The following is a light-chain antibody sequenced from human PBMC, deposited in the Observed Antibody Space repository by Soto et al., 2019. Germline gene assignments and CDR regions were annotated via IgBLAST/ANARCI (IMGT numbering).Light chain of an antibody. CDR2: DVT. CDR1: SSNVGRYKY. J-gene: IGLJ1*01. Sequence: QSALTQPRSVSGSPGQSVTISCTGTSSNVGRYKYVSWYQHHPGKAPKLMIYDVTMRPSGVPDRFYGSKSGNTASLTISGLKAEDEADYYCCTYAGTYTNVFGTGTKVTVL. CDR3: CTYAGTYTNV. V-gene: IGLV2-11*01.